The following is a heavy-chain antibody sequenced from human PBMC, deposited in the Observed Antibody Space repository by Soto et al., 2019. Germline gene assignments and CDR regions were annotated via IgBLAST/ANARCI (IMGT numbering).Heavy chain of an antibody. Sequence: SETLSLTCAVYGGSFSGYYWSWIRQPPGKGLEWIGEINHSGSTNYNPSLKSRVTISVDTSKNQFSLKLSSVTAADTAVYYCGRGITETTEDNYYYSGMDVWGKGTTVTVPS. CDR1: GGSFSGYY. D-gene: IGHD1-7*01. J-gene: IGHJ6*04. CDR2: INHSGST. CDR3: GRGITETTEDNYYYSGMDV. V-gene: IGHV4-34*01.